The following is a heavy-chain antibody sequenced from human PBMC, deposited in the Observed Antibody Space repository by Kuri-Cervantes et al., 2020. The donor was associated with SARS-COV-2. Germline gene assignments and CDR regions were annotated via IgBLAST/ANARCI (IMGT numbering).Heavy chain of an antibody. V-gene: IGHV4-39*01. CDR3: ARHNRIAVAGDVWFDP. J-gene: IGHJ5*02. D-gene: IGHD6-19*01. CDR1: GGSISSSSYY. Sequence: SETLSLTCTVSGGSISSSSYYWGWIRQPPGKGLEWIGSIYYSGSTYYNPSLKSRVTISVDTSKNQFSLKLSSVTAADTAVYYCARHNRIAVAGDVWFDPRGQGTLVTVSS. CDR2: IYYSGST.